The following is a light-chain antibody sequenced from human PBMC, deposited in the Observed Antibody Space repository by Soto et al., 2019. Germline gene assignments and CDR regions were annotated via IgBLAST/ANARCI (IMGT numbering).Light chain of an antibody. CDR3: LLYYGGAYV. CDR2: NTN. CDR1: TGAVTSGYY. V-gene: IGLV7-43*01. J-gene: IGLJ1*01. Sequence: QTVVTQEPSLTVSPGGTVTLTCASSTGAVTSGYYPNWFQQKPGQAPRALIYNTNSKHSWTPARFSGSLLGGKAALTLSGVQPEDEAEYYCLLYYGGAYVFGTGTKVTVL.